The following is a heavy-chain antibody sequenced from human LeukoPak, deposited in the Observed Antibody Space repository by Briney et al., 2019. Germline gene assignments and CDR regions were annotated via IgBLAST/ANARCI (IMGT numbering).Heavy chain of an antibody. CDR3: ARHDAGDAFDI. CDR1: GGSFSGYY. J-gene: IGHJ3*02. D-gene: IGHD2-8*01. CDR2: INHSGST. Sequence: PSETLSLTCAVYGGSFSGYYWSWIRQPPGKGLEWIGEINHSGSTNYNPSLKSRVTISVDTSKNQFSLKLSSVTAADTAVYYCARHDAGDAFDIWGQGQWSPSLQ. V-gene: IGHV4-34*01.